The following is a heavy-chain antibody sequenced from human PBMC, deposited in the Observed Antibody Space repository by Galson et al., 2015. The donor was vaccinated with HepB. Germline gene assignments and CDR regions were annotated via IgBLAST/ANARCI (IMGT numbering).Heavy chain of an antibody. D-gene: IGHD3-22*01. CDR2: INPTGYST. Sequence: SVKVSCKAPRYTFTRYNMHWVRQAPGQGLEWMGVINPTGYSTTYARKFQGRVTMTSDTSTSTVYMELSSQRSEDTAVYYCARPSDYYDSSGYMSDAFDIWGQGTMVTVSS. CDR3: ARPSDYYDSSGYMSDAFDI. J-gene: IGHJ3*02. CDR1: RYTFTRYN. V-gene: IGHV1-46*01.